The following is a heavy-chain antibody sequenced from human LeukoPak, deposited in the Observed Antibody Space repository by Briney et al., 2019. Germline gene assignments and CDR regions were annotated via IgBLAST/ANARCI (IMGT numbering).Heavy chain of an antibody. Sequence: SETLSLTCADYGGSFSGYYWSWIRQPPGKGLEWIGEINHSGSTNYNPSLKSRVTISVDTSKNQFSLKLSSVTAADTAVYYCASSPYSSKPFDYWGQGALVTVSS. D-gene: IGHD2-15*01. CDR3: ASSPYSSKPFDY. V-gene: IGHV4-34*01. CDR1: GGSFSGYY. CDR2: INHSGST. J-gene: IGHJ4*02.